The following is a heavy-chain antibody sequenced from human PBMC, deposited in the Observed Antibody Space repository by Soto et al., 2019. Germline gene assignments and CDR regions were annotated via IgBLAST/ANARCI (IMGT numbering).Heavy chain of an antibody. V-gene: IGHV5-10-1*01. CDR1: GYSFTSYW. Sequence: GESLKISCKGSGYSFTSYWISWVRQMPGKGLEWMGRIDPSDSYTNYSPSFQGHVTISADKSISTAYLQWSSLKASDTAMYYCARLLYYDILTGQAGSWFDPWGQGTLVTVSS. D-gene: IGHD3-9*01. CDR2: IDPSDSYT. CDR3: ARLLYYDILTGQAGSWFDP. J-gene: IGHJ5*02.